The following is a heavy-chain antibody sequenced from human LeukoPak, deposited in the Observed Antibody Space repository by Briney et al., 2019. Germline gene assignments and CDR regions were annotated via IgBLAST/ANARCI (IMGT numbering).Heavy chain of an antibody. CDR2: ISAYNGNT. Sequence: ASVKVSCKASGYTFTSYGIIWVRQAPGQGLEWMGWISAYNGNTNYAQKLQGRVTMTTDTSTSTAYMELRSLRSDDTAVYYCARPTNYDILTGYYVDYWGQGTLVTDSS. D-gene: IGHD3-9*01. CDR3: ARPTNYDILTGYYVDY. CDR1: GYTFTSYG. V-gene: IGHV1-18*01. J-gene: IGHJ4*02.